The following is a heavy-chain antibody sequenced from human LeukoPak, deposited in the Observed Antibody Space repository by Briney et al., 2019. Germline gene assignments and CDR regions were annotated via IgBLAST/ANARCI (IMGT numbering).Heavy chain of an antibody. D-gene: IGHD3-22*01. V-gene: IGHV3-11*01. CDR2: ISSSGSTI. J-gene: IGHJ4*02. CDR1: GGSISSYY. Sequence: LSLTCTVSGGSISSYYWSWIRQPPGKGLEWVSYISSSGSTIYYADSVKGRFTISRDNAKNSLYLQMNSLRAEDTAVYYCARGSYNDYYDSSGIDYWGQGTLVTVSS. CDR3: ARGSYNDYYDSSGIDY.